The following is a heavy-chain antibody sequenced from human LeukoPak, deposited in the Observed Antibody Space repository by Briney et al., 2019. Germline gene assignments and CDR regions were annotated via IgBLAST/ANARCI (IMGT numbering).Heavy chain of an antibody. CDR3: ARDPRTYSSSEGYYFDY. CDR2: IYSGGST. D-gene: IGHD6-6*01. CDR1: GFTVSSNY. V-gene: IGHV3-66*01. Sequence: PGGSLRLSCAASGFTVSSNYMSWVRQAPGKGLEWVSVIYSGGSTYYADSVKGRFTISRDNSKNTLYLQMNSLRAEDTAVYYCARDPRTYSSSEGYYFDYWGQGTLVTVSS. J-gene: IGHJ4*02.